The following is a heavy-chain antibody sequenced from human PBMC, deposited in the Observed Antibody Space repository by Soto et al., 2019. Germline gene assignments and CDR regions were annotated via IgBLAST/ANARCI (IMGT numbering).Heavy chain of an antibody. D-gene: IGHD3-22*01. CDR2: IIPIFGTA. Sequence: SVKVSCKASGGTFSSYAISWVRQAPGQGLEWMGGIIPIFGTANYAQKFQGRVTITADESTSTAYMELSSLRSEDTAVYYCARGARAYYDSSGYYYGTFDYWGQGTLVTVSS. J-gene: IGHJ4*02. CDR3: ARGARAYYDSSGYYYGTFDY. V-gene: IGHV1-69*13. CDR1: GGTFSSYA.